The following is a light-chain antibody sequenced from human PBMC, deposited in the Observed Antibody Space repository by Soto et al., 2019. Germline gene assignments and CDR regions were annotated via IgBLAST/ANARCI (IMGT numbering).Light chain of an antibody. Sequence: QSALTQPASVSGSPGQSITISCTGTSNDVGYYNYVSWYQQHPGKAPKLMIYDVNNRPSGVSNRFSGSKSGNTASLTISGLQAEDESDYYCSSYTHSSTVIFGGGTKLTVL. CDR3: SSYTHSSTVI. CDR1: SNDVGYYNY. CDR2: DVN. V-gene: IGLV2-14*01. J-gene: IGLJ2*01.